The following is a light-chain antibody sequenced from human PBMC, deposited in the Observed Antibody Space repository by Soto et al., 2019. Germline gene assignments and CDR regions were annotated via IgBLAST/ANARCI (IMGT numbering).Light chain of an antibody. J-gene: IGLJ2*01. CDR1: SSDVGGHNF. CDR3: SAYAGNNNPVI. Sequence: QSALTQPPSASGSPGQSGTISCTGTSSDVGGHNFVSWYQQHPGKAPKFLIYEVTKRPSGVPDRFSGSKSGITASLTVSGLQADDEAYYYCSAYAGNNNPVIFGGGTKLTVL. V-gene: IGLV2-8*01. CDR2: EVT.